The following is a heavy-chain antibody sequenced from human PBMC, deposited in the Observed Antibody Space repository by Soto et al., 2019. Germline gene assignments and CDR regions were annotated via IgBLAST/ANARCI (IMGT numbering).Heavy chain of an antibody. V-gene: IGHV1-69*06. J-gene: IGHJ6*02. CDR1: GGTFSSYA. Sequence: QVQLVQSGAEVKKPGSSVKVSCKASGGTFSSYAISWVRQAPGQGLEWMGGIIPIFGTANYAQKFQGRVTITADKSTSTAYMELSRLRSEDTAVYYCASSSEVVAPTDYYYYGMDVWGQGTTVTVSS. D-gene: IGHD2-15*01. CDR2: IIPIFGTA. CDR3: ASSSEVVAPTDYYYYGMDV.